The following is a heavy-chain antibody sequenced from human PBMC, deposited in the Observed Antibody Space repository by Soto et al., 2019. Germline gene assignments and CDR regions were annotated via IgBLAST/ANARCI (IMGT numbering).Heavy chain of an antibody. D-gene: IGHD2-2*01. Sequence: SETLSLTCTVSGGSMSSGDYYWSWIRQPPGKGLEWIGYIYYSGSTYYNPSLKSRVTISVDTSKNQFSLKLSSVTAADTAVYYCARYLVVPYYYYYGMDVWGQGTTVTVSS. CDR2: IYYSGST. J-gene: IGHJ6*02. CDR3: ARYLVVPYYYYYGMDV. V-gene: IGHV4-30-4*01. CDR1: GGSMSSGDYY.